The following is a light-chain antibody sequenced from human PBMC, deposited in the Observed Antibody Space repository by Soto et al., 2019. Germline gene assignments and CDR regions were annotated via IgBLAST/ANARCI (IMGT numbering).Light chain of an antibody. CDR3: QQYYSYRWT. J-gene: IGKJ1*01. V-gene: IGKV1-6*01. Sequence: AIQMTQSPSSLSASVGDRVTVTCRASQGIRNDLGWYQQKPGKAPKLLIYAASTLQSGVPSRFSGSGSGTDFTLTISCLQSEDFATYYCQQYYSYRWTFGQGTKVDI. CDR2: AAS. CDR1: QGIRND.